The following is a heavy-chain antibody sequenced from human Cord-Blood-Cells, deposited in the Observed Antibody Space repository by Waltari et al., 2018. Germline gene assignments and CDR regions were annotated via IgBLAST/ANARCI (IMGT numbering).Heavy chain of an antibody. J-gene: IGHJ6*02. CDR2: KSYDGSNK. CDR1: GFTFSSYA. Sequence: QVQLVESGGGVVQPGRSLRLSCAASGFTFSSYAMHWVRQAPGKGLEGVAVKSYDGSNKYYADSVKGRFTIARDNSKNTLYLQMNSLRAEDTAVYYCARRRAYYYYYGMDVWGQGTTVTVSS. V-gene: IGHV3-30*01. CDR3: ARRRAYYYYYGMDV.